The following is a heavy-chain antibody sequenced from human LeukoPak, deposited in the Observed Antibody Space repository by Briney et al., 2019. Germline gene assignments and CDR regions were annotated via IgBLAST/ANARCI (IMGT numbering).Heavy chain of an antibody. Sequence: GGSLRLSCAASGFTFSSYWMHWVLQAPGKGLLWVSRINSDGSSTSYADSVKGRFTISRDNAKNTLYLQMNSLRAEDTAVYYCAVAGSSDYYFDYWGQGTLVTVSS. CDR3: AVAGSSDYYFDY. CDR1: GFTFSSYW. V-gene: IGHV3-74*01. J-gene: IGHJ4*02. D-gene: IGHD6-19*01. CDR2: INSDGSST.